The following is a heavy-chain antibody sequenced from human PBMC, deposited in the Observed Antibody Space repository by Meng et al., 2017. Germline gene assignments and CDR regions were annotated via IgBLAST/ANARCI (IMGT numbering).Heavy chain of an antibody. J-gene: IGHJ4*02. V-gene: IGHV1-69*05. CDR2: IIPIFGTA. CDR3: ARGVFGSSSMALFDY. Sequence: SVKVSCKASGGTFSSYAISWVRQAPGQGLEWMGGIIPIFGTANYAQKFQGRVTITTDESTSTAYMELSSLRSEDTAVYYCARGVFGSSSMALFDYWGQGTLVTVSS. D-gene: IGHD6-13*01. CDR1: GGTFSSYA.